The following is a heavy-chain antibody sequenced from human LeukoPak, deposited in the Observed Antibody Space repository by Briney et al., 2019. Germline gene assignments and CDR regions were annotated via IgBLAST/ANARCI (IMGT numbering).Heavy chain of an antibody. CDR3: ARDQSIHPYPEVILDF. J-gene: IGHJ4*02. CDR1: GFMFSNHW. CDR2: IKQDGSET. D-gene: IGHD3-10*01. V-gene: IGHV3-7*01. Sequence: GGSLRLPCAASGFMFSNHWMTWVRQAPGKGLEWVANIKQDGSETYYMDYVKGRFTISRDNAKNSLHLEMDSLRAEDTAVYYCARDQSIHPYPEVILDFWGQGALVTVSS.